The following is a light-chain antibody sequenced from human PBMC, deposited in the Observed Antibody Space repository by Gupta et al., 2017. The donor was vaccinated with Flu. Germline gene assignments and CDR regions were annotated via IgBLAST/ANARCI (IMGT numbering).Light chain of an antibody. V-gene: IGLV1-40*01. Sequence: QSVLTQPPSVSGAPGQRVTISRTGSSSNIGAGHDVHWYQQFPGTAPKVLIYGNNDRPSGVPDRFSGSKSGTSASLAITGLQAEDEADYYCQSYDNSLSGVLFGGGTKLTVL. CDR2: GNN. J-gene: IGLJ2*01. CDR3: QSYDNSLSGVL. CDR1: SSNIGAGHD.